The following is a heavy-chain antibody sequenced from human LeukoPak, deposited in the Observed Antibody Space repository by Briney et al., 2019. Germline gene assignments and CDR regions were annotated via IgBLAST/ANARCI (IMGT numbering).Heavy chain of an antibody. Sequence: ASVKVSCKASGYTFTVYPMHWVRQAPGQGLEWMGWINLNSGGTKYAQQFQGRVTMTRDTSISTAYMELSRLRSDDTAVYYCAPTDVDYFDYWGQGTLVTVSS. J-gene: IGHJ4*02. CDR1: GYTFTVYP. V-gene: IGHV1-2*02. CDR3: APTDVDYFDY. CDR2: INLNSGGT.